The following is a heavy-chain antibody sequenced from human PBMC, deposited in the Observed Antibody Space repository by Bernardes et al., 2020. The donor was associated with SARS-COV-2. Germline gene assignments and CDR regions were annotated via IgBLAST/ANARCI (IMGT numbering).Heavy chain of an antibody. D-gene: IGHD4-17*01. CDR3: AREPSSVTPPGAFDI. J-gene: IGHJ3*02. Sequence: SETLSLTCTVSGDSISNYYWSWIRQPPGKGLEWIGYVYYSGSTNYNPSLKNRVTMSVVTSKNQFSVKLSSVTAADTAVYYCAREPSSVTPPGAFDIWGQGTMVIVSS. V-gene: IGHV4-59*01. CDR1: GDSISNYY. CDR2: VYYSGST.